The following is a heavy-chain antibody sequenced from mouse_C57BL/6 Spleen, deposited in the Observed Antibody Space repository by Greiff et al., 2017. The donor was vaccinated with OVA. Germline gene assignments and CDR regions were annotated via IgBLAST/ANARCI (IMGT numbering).Heavy chain of an antibody. Sequence: DVKLVESEGGLVQPGSSMKLSCTASGFTFSDYYMAWVRQVPEKGLEWVANINYDGSSTYYLDSLKSRFIISRDNAKNILYLQMSSLKSEDTATYYCARGDYDGNFDYWGQGTTLTVSS. D-gene: IGHD2-4*01. J-gene: IGHJ2*01. V-gene: IGHV5-16*01. CDR3: ARGDYDGNFDY. CDR2: INYDGSST. CDR1: GFTFSDYY.